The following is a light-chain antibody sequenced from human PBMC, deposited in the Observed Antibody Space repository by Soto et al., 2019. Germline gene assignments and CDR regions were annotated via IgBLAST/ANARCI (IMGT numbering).Light chain of an antibody. J-gene: IGKJ4*01. CDR2: VAS. V-gene: IGKV1-27*01. CDR3: QKYNSAPQT. Sequence: DIQMTQSPSSLSASVGDRVTITCRASQGISNYLAWYQQRPGKVPKLLIYVASTLQSGVPFRFSGSGSGTDFTHTISSLQPEDVATDYCQKYNSAPQTFGGGTKGQIK. CDR1: QGISNY.